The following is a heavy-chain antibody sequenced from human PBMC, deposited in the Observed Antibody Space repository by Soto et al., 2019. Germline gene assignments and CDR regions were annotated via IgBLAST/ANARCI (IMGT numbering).Heavy chain of an antibody. Sequence: QVQLVQSGAEVKKPGASVKVSCKASGYTFTSYGISWVRQAPGQVLEWMGWISAYNGYTNYAQKLQGRVTMTTDTSTSTAYMELRSLRSDDTAVYYCARDPANSDILTGYSQGWFDPWGQGTLVTVSS. D-gene: IGHD3-9*01. J-gene: IGHJ5*02. CDR2: ISAYNGYT. CDR1: GYTFTSYG. V-gene: IGHV1-18*01. CDR3: ARDPANSDILTGYSQGWFDP.